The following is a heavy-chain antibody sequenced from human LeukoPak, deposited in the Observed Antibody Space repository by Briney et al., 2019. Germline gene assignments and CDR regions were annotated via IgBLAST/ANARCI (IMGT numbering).Heavy chain of an antibody. D-gene: IGHD2-2*01. V-gene: IGHV1-69*05. CDR3: ARSQGSTSCLDV. CDR2: IIPIFGTT. Sequence: SVKVSCKASGGTFSSYAISWVRQAPGQGLEWMGGIIPIFGTTNYAQKFQGRVTITTDESTSTAYMELSSLRSEDTAVYYCARSQGSTSCLDVWGKGTTVTVSS. J-gene: IGHJ6*04. CDR1: GGTFSSYA.